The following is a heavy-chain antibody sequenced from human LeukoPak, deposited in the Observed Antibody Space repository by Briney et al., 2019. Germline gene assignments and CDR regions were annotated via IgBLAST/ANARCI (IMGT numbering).Heavy chain of an antibody. D-gene: IGHD4-17*01. V-gene: IGHV1-18*01. CDR3: ARCGAAVTTHFSH. J-gene: IGHJ4*02. CDR2: ISASDGTT. Sequence: SVKLSCTASGYRFSIYGITWARQAPGQGLEYLGWISASDGTTNYAQKVQDRVTMTTDTSTSTAYLELRSLRSEDTAVYYCARCGAAVTTHFSHWGQGTLVTVSS. CDR1: GYRFSIYG.